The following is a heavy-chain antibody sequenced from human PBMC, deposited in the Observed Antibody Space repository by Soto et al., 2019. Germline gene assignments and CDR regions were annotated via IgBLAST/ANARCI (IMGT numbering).Heavy chain of an antibody. D-gene: IGHD6-19*01. Sequence: EVQLVESGGGLVQPGGSLRLSCAASGFTFSTSWMHWVRQAAGKGLVWVSRINRDASTTNYADSVKGRFTISRDNAKNPLYLIMDSRTAEDTDEYYSASGPSGWFGYDYWGQGTLVTVSS. CDR1: GFTFSTSW. CDR2: INRDASTT. J-gene: IGHJ4*02. CDR3: ASGPSGWFGYDY. V-gene: IGHV3-74*01.